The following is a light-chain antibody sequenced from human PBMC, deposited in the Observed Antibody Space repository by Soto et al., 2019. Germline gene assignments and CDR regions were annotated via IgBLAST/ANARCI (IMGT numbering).Light chain of an antibody. V-gene: IGKV3-20*01. CDR3: QQYGSSPLFT. J-gene: IGKJ3*01. CDR1: QSVNSSY. Sequence: EIGLTQSQGTLSLSPGERATHTCRASQSVNSSYLAWFQQNPGHAPRLLIYGASGRATGIPDRFSGSGSGTDFTLTISSLEPEDFAVYYCQQYGSSPLFTFGPGTKVDIK. CDR2: GAS.